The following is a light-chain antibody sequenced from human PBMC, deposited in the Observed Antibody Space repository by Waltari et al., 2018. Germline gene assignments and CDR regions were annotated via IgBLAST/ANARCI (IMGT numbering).Light chain of an antibody. V-gene: IGLV3-1*01. CDR2: QDN. CDR3: QAWDRSTAYV. Sequence: SYELTQPPSVSVSPGQTASIPCSGDKFGDKYVCWYQQKPGQSPVLVIYQDNKRPSGIPERFSGSNSGNTATLTISGTQAMDEADYYCQAWDRSTAYVFGTGTKVTVL. CDR1: KFGDKY. J-gene: IGLJ1*01.